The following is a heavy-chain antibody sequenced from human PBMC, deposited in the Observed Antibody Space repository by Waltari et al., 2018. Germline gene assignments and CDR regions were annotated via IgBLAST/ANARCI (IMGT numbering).Heavy chain of an antibody. CDR2: ISSSISYI. Sequence: EVQLVESGGGLVKPGGSLRLSCAASGFTFSSYSMNWVRQAPGKGLGWVSSISSSISYIYYADSVKGRFTISRDNAKNSLYLQMNSLRAEDTAVYYCARDGWGAHAADYWGQGTLVTVSS. CDR1: GFTFSSYS. V-gene: IGHV3-21*01. CDR3: ARDGWGAHAADY. D-gene: IGHD3-16*01. J-gene: IGHJ4*02.